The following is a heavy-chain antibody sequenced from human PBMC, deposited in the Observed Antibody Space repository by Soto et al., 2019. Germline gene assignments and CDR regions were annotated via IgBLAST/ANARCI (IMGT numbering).Heavy chain of an antibody. CDR2: ISAYNGNT. D-gene: IGHD5-12*01. J-gene: IGHJ3*02. V-gene: IGHV1-18*01. CDR1: GYTFTSYG. CDR3: AIVLGGLEMATSDAFDI. Sequence: ASVKVSCKASGYTFTSYGISWVRQAPGQGLEWMGWISAYNGNTNYAQKLQGRVTMTTDTSTSTAYMELMSLRSDDTAVYFCAIVLGGLEMATSDAFDIWGQGTMVTVSS.